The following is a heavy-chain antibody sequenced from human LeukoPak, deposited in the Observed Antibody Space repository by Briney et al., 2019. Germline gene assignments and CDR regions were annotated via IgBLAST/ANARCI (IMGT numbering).Heavy chain of an antibody. D-gene: IGHD1-26*01. CDR1: GYIFTDYY. V-gene: IGHV1/OR15-1*04. CDR3: ARDQGGGSYYRDPQTYYFDY. J-gene: IGHJ4*02. CDR2: INPNSGGT. Sequence: GASVKVSCKASGYIFTDYYMHWVRQAPGQELGWMGQINPNSGGTNYAQKFQGRVTITADKSTSTAYMELSSLRSEDTAVYYCARDQGGGSYYRDPQTYYFDYWGQGTLVTVSS.